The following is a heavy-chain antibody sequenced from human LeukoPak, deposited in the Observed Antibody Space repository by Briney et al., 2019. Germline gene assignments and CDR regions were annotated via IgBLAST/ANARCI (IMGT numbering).Heavy chain of an antibody. J-gene: IGHJ5*02. CDR1: GGSISSSSYY. CDR2: IYYSGST. V-gene: IGHV4-39*01. Sequence: SETLSLTCTVSGGSISSSSYYWGWVRQPPGKGLEWIGSIYYSGSTYYNPSLKSRVTKSVDTSKNQFSLKLSSVTAADTAVYYCASQTLDCSSTSCYGGDWFDPWGQGTLVTVSS. D-gene: IGHD2-2*01. CDR3: ASQTLDCSSTSCYGGDWFDP.